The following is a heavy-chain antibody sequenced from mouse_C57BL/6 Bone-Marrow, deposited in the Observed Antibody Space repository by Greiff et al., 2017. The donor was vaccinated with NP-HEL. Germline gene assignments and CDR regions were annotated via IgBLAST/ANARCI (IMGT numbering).Heavy chain of an antibody. CDR2: IDPSDSYT. V-gene: IGHV1-69*01. CDR1: GYTFTSYW. CDR3: ARLYDYDGWYFDV. Sequence: VQLQQPGAELVMPGASVKLSCKASGYTFTSYWMHWVKQRPGQGLEWIGEIDPSDSYTNYNQKFKGKSTLTVDKSSSTDYMHLSSLTSEDSAVYYCARLYDYDGWYFDVWGTGTTVTVSS. D-gene: IGHD2-4*01. J-gene: IGHJ1*03.